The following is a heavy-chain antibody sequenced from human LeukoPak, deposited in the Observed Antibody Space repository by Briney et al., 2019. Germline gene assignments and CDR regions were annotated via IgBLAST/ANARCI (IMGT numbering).Heavy chain of an antibody. CDR1: GGSISSSSYY. CDR3: ARQMIVVVEDAFDI. CDR2: IYYSGST. J-gene: IGHJ3*02. V-gene: IGHV4-39*01. Sequence: PSETLSLTCTVSGGSISSSSYYWGWIRQPPGKGLEWIGSIYYSGSTYYNPSLKSRVTISVDTSKNQFSLKLSSVTAADTAVYCCARQMIVVVEDAFDIWGQGTMVTASS. D-gene: IGHD3-22*01.